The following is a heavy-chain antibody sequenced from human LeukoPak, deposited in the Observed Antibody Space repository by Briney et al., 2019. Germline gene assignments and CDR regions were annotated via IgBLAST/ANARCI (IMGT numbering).Heavy chain of an antibody. J-gene: IGHJ4*02. CDR3: ARVRYDYGAKDIDY. CDR1: GYIFNDYY. V-gene: IGHV1-2*02. CDR2: INPKRGAT. Sequence: ASVKVSCKASGYIFNDYYIHWVRQAPGQGLEWMGWINPKRGATKYVQKFQGRVTMTSDTSMSTVYMEMSRLRSDDTAAYYCARVRYDYGAKDIDYWGQGTLVTVSS. D-gene: IGHD4-23*01.